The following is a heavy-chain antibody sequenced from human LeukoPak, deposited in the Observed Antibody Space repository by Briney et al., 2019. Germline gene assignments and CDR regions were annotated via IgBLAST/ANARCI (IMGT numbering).Heavy chain of an antibody. CDR3: ARDGGIAVAGQRSIYYFDY. Sequence: GGSLRLSCAASGFTFSSYAMHWVRQAPGKGLEWVAVISYDGSNIYYADSVKGRFTISRDNSKNTLYLQMNSLRAEDTAVYYCARDGGIAVAGQRSIYYFDYWGQGTLVTVSS. V-gene: IGHV3-30*04. CDR1: GFTFSSYA. D-gene: IGHD6-19*01. J-gene: IGHJ4*02. CDR2: ISYDGSNI.